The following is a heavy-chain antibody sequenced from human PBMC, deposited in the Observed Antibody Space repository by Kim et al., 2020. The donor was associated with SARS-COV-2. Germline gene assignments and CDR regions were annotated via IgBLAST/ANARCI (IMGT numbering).Heavy chain of an antibody. CDR1: GYNFRDFW. J-gene: IGHJ6*02. D-gene: IGHD1-26*01. CDR3: TRLSWGAGMIFHKEHREGRQGFDV. CDR2: IYPGDSDT. V-gene: IGHV5-51*01. Sequence: GESLKISCQGSGYNFRDFWIVWVRQMPGKGLEVKGIIYPGDSDTRYTPSFRGQVTISADNSISTAYLHWSSLKASDSAIYYCTRLSWGAGMIFHKEHREGRQGFDVWGQGTTVTVSS.